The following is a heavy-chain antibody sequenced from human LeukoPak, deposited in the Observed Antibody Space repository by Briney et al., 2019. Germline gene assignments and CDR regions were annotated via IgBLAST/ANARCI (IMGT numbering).Heavy chain of an antibody. V-gene: IGHV1-46*01. Sequence: ASVKVSCKASGYTFTSYYMHWVRQAPGQGLEWMGIINPSGGSTSYAQKFQGRVTMTRDTSISTAYMELSRLRSDDTAVYYCARCRIFGDPDNDAFDIWGQGTMVTVSS. CDR1: GYTFTSYY. CDR3: ARCRIFGDPDNDAFDI. J-gene: IGHJ3*02. D-gene: IGHD2/OR15-2a*01. CDR2: INPSGGST.